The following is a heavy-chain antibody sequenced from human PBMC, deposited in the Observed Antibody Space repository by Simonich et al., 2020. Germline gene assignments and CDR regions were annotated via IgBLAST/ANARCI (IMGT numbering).Heavy chain of an antibody. V-gene: IGHV4-38-2*01. D-gene: IGHD6-13*01. CDR3: ARVGYSNYYYYGMDV. J-gene: IGHJ6*02. CDR2: IYHSGST. Sequence: QVQLQESGPGLVKPSETLSLPCAVSGYSISSGSYWGWIRQPPGKGLEWIGSIYHSGSTYYNPSLKSRVTISVDTSKNQFSLKLSSVTAADTAVYYCARVGYSNYYYYGMDVWGQGTTVTVSS. CDR1: GYSISSGSY.